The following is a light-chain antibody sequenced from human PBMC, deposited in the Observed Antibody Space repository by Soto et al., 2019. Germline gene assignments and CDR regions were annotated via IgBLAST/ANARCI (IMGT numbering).Light chain of an antibody. V-gene: IGKV1-9*01. J-gene: IGKJ5*01. Sequence: DIQLTQSPSFLYSSLGDRVTMTCRASQGISSYLAWYQQKPGKAPKLLIYAASTLQSGVPSRFSGSGSGTEFTLTISSLKTEDFATYYCQQLNSYPITFGQGTRLEIK. CDR3: QQLNSYPIT. CDR1: QGISSY. CDR2: AAS.